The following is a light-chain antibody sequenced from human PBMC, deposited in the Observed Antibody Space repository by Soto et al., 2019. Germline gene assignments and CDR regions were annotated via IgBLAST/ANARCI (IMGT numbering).Light chain of an antibody. CDR1: SSDVGAYNF. V-gene: IGLV2-14*03. CDR2: NVY. Sequence: QSALTQPASVSGSPGQSITISCTGTSSDVGAYNFVSWHQQHPGKAPKLMIYNVYDRPSGISYRFSGYKSGNTASLTISGLQGEDEADYCCSADAVSRTYVFGTGTKVTVL. J-gene: IGLJ1*01. CDR3: SADAVSRTYV.